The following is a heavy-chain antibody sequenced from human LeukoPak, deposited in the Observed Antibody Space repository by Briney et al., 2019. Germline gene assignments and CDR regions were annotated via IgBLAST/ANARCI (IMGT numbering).Heavy chain of an antibody. Sequence: GGSLRLSCAASGFTFSSYGMHWVRRAPGKGLEWVAVISYDGSNKYYADSVKGRFTISRDNSKNTLYLQMNSLRAEDTAVYYCAKDHRAKPGRVWYFDLWGRGTLVTVSS. CDR1: GFTFSSYG. CDR3: AKDHRAKPGRVWYFDL. CDR2: ISYDGSNK. J-gene: IGHJ2*01. V-gene: IGHV3-30*18. D-gene: IGHD3-10*01.